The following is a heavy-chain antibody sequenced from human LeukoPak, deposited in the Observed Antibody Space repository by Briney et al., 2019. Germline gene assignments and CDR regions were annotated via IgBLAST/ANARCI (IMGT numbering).Heavy chain of an antibody. Sequence: PGGSLRLSCAASGFTFSSYSMNWVMNWVRQASGKGLEWVGRIRTNADRYATAYAASVKGRFSISRDDSKSTAFLQMNSLKIEDTAVYYCARLREDSGRDYYYYGLDVWGQGTTVTVSS. D-gene: IGHD3-10*01. J-gene: IGHJ6*02. CDR3: ARLREDSGRDYYYYGLDV. V-gene: IGHV3-73*01. CDR2: IRTNADRYAT. CDR1: GFTFSSYSMNWV.